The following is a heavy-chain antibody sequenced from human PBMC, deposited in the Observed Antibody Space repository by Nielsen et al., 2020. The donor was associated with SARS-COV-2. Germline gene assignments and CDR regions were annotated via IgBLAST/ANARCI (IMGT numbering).Heavy chain of an antibody. D-gene: IGHD6-19*01. CDR3: TRRVAGGTMDV. CDR2: IGVSGGGT. Sequence: GGSLRLSCSASGVTFSAFAMNWVRQAPGKGLEWVSTIGVSGGGTCYADSLKGRFTISRDNSKNTLYLQMNSLGADDTAIYYCTRRVAGGTMDVWGQGTTVTVSS. J-gene: IGHJ6*02. CDR1: GVTFSAFA. V-gene: IGHV3-23*01.